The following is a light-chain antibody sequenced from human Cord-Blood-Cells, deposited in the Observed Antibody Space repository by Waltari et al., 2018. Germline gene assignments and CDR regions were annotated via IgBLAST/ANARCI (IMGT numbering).Light chain of an antibody. Sequence: QSALTQPASVPGSPGQSITISCTGTSQHVGRYTYVSWYQQHPGKAPKRMIYDVSNRPSGVSNRFSGSKSGNTASLTISGLQAEDEADYYCSSYTSSSTLVVFGGGTKLTVL. V-gene: IGLV2-14*01. J-gene: IGLJ2*01. CDR1: SQHVGRYTY. CDR3: SSYTSSSTLVV. CDR2: DVS.